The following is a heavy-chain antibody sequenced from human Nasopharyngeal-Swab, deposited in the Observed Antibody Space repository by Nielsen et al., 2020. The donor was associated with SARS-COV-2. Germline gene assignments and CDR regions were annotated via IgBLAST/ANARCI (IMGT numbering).Heavy chain of an antibody. D-gene: IGHD3-22*01. J-gene: IGHJ4*02. V-gene: IGHV3-30*04. CDR1: GFTFSSYA. CDR3: ARRDYSDVSGYAPLFDY. Sequence: GESLKISCAASGFTFSSYAMHWVRQAPGKGLEWVAVISYDGSNKYYADSVKGRFNISRDNSKNTLYLQMNSLRAEDTAVYYCARRDYSDVSGYAPLFDYWGQGTLVTVSS. CDR2: ISYDGSNK.